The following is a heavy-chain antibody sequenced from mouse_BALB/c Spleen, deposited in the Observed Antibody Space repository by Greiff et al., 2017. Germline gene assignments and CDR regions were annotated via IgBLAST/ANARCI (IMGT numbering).Heavy chain of an antibody. D-gene: IGHD2-3*01. J-gene: IGHJ1*01. CDR3: ARRGLLRYFDV. V-gene: IGHV1-7*01. CDR2: INPSTGYT. CDR1: GYTFTSYW. Sequence: QVQLQQSGAELAKPGASVKMSCKASGYTFTSYWMHWVKQRPGQGLEWIGYINPSTGYTEYNQKFKDKATLTADKSSSTAYMQLSSLTSEDSAVYYCARRGLLRYFDVWGAGTTVTVSS.